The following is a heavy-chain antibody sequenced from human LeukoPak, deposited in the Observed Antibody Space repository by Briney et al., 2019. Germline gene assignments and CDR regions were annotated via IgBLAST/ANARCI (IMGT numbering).Heavy chain of an antibody. V-gene: IGHV4-59*08. J-gene: IGHJ4*02. CDR3: ASTYCSSTSCYPDY. CDR2: IYYSGST. CDR1: GGSISSYY. D-gene: IGHD2-2*01. Sequence: PSETLSLTCTVSGGSISSYYWSWIRQPPGKGLEWIGYIYYSGSTSHNPSLKSRVTISVDTSKNQFSLKLSSVTAADTAVYYCASTYCSSTSCYPDYWGQGTLVTVSS.